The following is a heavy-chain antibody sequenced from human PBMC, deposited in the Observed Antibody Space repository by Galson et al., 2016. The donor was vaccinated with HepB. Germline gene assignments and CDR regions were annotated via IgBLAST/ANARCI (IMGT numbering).Heavy chain of an antibody. CDR2: IAGGNGNT. CDR3: VRNAGGYNFGD. J-gene: IGHJ4*02. D-gene: IGHD5-24*01. Sequence: SVKVSCKAGGYTFTNYAIHWVRQAPGQSLEWMGWIAGGNGNTRYSQQFQGRVTFTRDTSASIVYMEMSSQRSEDTAVFYCVRNAGGYNFGDWGQGTLVIVSS. CDR1: GYTFTNYA. V-gene: IGHV1-3*01.